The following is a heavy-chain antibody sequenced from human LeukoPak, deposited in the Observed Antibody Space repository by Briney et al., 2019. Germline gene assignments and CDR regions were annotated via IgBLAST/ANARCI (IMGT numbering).Heavy chain of an antibody. CDR2: ISISSDKK. CDR3: ARDRSTGSYFFFDY. Sequence: PGGSLRLSCAASGFTFTGYSMNWVRQAPGKGLEWVSYISISSDKKYYADSVKGRFTISRDNAKNSLYLQMNSLRDEDTAVYSCARDRSTGSYFFFDYWGQGVLVTVSS. V-gene: IGHV3-48*02. J-gene: IGHJ4*02. D-gene: IGHD6-19*01. CDR1: GFTFTGYS.